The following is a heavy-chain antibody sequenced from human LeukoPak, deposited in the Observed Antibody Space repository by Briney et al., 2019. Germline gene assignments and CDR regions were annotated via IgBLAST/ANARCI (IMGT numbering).Heavy chain of an antibody. CDR3: AKGGSYRSQPYFDY. Sequence: PGGSLRLSCAASGFTFSTYGMSWVRQAPGKGLEWVSTITGSGGHTFYADSVKGRFTISRDNSKNTVYLQMNSLRAEDTAVYYCAKGGSYRSQPYFDYWGQGTPVTVSS. CDR2: ITGSGGHT. J-gene: IGHJ4*02. CDR1: GFTFSTYG. V-gene: IGHV3-23*01. D-gene: IGHD3-16*02.